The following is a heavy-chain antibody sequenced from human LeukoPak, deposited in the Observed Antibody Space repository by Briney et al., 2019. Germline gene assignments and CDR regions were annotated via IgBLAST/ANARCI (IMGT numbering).Heavy chain of an antibody. J-gene: IGHJ6*03. CDR2: IYPGDSDT. D-gene: IGHD3-10*01. CDR1: GYSFTNYW. CDR3: ARASTYGSGSYNIYYMDV. V-gene: IGHV5-51*01. Sequence: GESLRISCKGSGYSFTNYWIGWVRQMPGKGLEWMGIIYPGDSDTRYSPSFQGQVTISADRSISTAYLQWSSLKASDTAMYYCARASTYGSGSYNIYYMDVWGKGTTVTISS.